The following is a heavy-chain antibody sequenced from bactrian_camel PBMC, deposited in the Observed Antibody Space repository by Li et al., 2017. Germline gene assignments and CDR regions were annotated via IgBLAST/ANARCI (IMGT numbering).Heavy chain of an antibody. CDR2: IANDGTT. J-gene: IGHJ4*01. CDR1: GYLDRGYC. Sequence: HVQLVESGGGSVEAGGSLRLSCEVSGYLDRGYCMGWFRQVPGEEREGVASIANDGTTTYADSVRGRFTISRDNAKNTLYLQLTVLKIEDTAMYYCANSWQDDGNLWGQGTQVTVS. V-gene: IGHV3S53*01. D-gene: IGHD7*01. CDR3: ANSWQDDGNL.